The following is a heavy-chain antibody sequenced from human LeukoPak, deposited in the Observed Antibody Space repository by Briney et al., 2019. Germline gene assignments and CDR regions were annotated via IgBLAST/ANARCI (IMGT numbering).Heavy chain of an antibody. CDR1: GGTFSSYA. Sequence: PGASVKVSCKASGGTFSSYAMSWVRQAPGKGLEWVSALSNRGRNTYYADSVKGRFTISRDNSKNTLYLQMNNLRAEDTADCTSAANDYWGQGTLVTVSS. V-gene: IGHV3-23*01. J-gene: IGHJ4*02. CDR2: LSNRGRNT. CDR3: AANDY. D-gene: IGHD2-2*01.